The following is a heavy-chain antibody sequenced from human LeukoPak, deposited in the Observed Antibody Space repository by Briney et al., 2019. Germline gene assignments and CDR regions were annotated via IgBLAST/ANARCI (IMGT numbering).Heavy chain of an antibody. Sequence: GGSLRLSCAASGFTFSSCGMHWVRQAPGKGLEWVAVIWYDGSNKYYADSVKGRFTISRDNSKNTLYLQMNSLRAEDTAVYYCARDEQDTAMAYYFDYWGQGTLVTVSS. CDR1: GFTFSSCG. V-gene: IGHV3-33*01. J-gene: IGHJ4*02. CDR3: ARDEQDTAMAYYFDY. CDR2: IWYDGSNK. D-gene: IGHD5-18*01.